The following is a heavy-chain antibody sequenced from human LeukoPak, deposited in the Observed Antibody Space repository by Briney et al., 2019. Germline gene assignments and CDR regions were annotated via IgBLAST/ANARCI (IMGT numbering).Heavy chain of an antibody. CDR2: LTGDGTGT. D-gene: IGHD2-2*01. Sequence: GGSLRLSCVASGLTLSNSAMTWVRQAPGKGLEWVSILTGDGTGTFYADSVKGRFSISRDISTNTLYLQMNSLGVDDTALYYCATVGGFCPSRNCYAYFDYWVRGSLVTVSS. V-gene: IGHV3-23*01. CDR1: GLTLSNSA. CDR3: ATVGGFCPSRNCYAYFDY. J-gene: IGHJ4*02.